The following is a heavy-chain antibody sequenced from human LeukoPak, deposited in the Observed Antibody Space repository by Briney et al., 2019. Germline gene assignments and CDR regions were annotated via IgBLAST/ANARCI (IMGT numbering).Heavy chain of an antibody. CDR2: IWYDGSNK. Sequence: GGSLRLSCAASGFTFSSYGMHWVRQAPGKGLEWVAVIWYDGSNKYYADSVKGRFTISRDNSKNTLYLQMNSLRAEDTAVYYCARGYVVVPALFDYWGQGTLVTVSS. CDR1: GFTFSSYG. J-gene: IGHJ4*02. CDR3: ARGYVVVPALFDY. V-gene: IGHV3-33*01. D-gene: IGHD2-2*01.